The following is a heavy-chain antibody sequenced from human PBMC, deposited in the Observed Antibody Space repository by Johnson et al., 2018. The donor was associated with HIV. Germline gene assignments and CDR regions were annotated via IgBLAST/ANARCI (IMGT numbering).Heavy chain of an antibody. CDR1: GFTVSSNY. CDR3: ASTSSGWFYAFDI. D-gene: IGHD6-19*01. Sequence: QVQLVESGGGVVQPGRSLRLSCAASGFTVSSNYMSWVRQAPGKGMDWVAFISYDGSNEYYADSVKGRFTISRDNSKNALYLQMNSLRAEDTAVYYCASTSSGWFYAFDIWGQGTMVTVSS. V-gene: IGHV3-30*03. CDR2: ISYDGSNE. J-gene: IGHJ3*02.